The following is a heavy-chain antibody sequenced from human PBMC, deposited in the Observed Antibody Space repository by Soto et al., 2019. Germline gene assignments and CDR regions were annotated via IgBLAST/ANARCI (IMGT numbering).Heavy chain of an antibody. CDR1: GFTFDYYG. J-gene: IGHJ6*02. V-gene: IGHV3-9*01. D-gene: IGHD1-26*01. CDR2: ISWNSGSI. CDR3: AKALGATSRVGMDV. Sequence: GGSLRLSCAASGFTFDYYGMHWVRQSPGKGLEWVSGISWNSGSIGYADSVKGRFTISRDNAKNSLYLQMNSLRAEDTALYYCAKALGATSRVGMDVWGQGTTVTVSS.